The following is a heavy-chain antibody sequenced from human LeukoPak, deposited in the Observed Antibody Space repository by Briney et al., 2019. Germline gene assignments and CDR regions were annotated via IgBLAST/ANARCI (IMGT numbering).Heavy chain of an antibody. J-gene: IGHJ3*01. V-gene: IGHV4-4*09. CDR3: ARLSAAVHLGAFDL. CDR2: IHTSGSN. CDR1: GVSISPYY. D-gene: IGHD3-3*01. Sequence: SETLSLTCAVSGVSISPYYWAWIRQPPGKGLEWIGYIHTSGSNNQYPSLKSRVTISVDKTKNHFSLRLTSVTAADTAVYYCARLSAAVHLGAFDLWGQGTMVAVSS.